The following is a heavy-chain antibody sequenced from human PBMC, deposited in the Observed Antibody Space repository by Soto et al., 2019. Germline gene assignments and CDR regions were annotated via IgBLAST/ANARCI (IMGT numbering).Heavy chain of an antibody. CDR3: ASVNVVVVAATRVYYFDY. D-gene: IGHD2-15*01. Sequence: ASVKVSCKASGYTFTGYYMHWVRQAPGQGLEWMGWINPNSGGTNYAQKFQGRVTMTRDTSISTAYMELSRLRSDDTAVYYCASVNVVVVAATRVYYFDYWGNGTLVTVSS. CDR2: INPNSGGT. CDR1: GYTFTGYY. J-gene: IGHJ4*01. V-gene: IGHV1-2*02.